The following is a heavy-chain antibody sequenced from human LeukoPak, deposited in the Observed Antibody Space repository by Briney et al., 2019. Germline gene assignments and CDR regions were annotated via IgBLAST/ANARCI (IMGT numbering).Heavy chain of an antibody. Sequence: PSETLSLTCTVWGGSISSYYWSWIRQPAGKGLEWIGRIYTSGSTNYNPSLKSRVTMSVDTSKNQFSLKLSSVTAADTAVYYCARDPVVFGNNDAFDIWGQGTMVTVSS. CDR2: IYTSGST. D-gene: IGHD1/OR15-1a*01. J-gene: IGHJ3*02. V-gene: IGHV4-4*07. CDR3: ARDPVVFGNNDAFDI. CDR1: GGSISSYY.